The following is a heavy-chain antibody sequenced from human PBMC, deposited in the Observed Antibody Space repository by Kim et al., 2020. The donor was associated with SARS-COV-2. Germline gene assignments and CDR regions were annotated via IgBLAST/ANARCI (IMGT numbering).Heavy chain of an antibody. V-gene: IGHV3-7*05. J-gene: IGHJ4*02. CDR2: IKQDGSEK. CDR3: ARDLPTRGSSSWPLFDY. CDR1: GFTFSSYW. Sequence: GGSLRLSCAASGFTFSSYWMSWVRQAPGKGLEWVANIKQDGSEKYYVDSVKGRFTISRDNAKNSLYLQMNSLRAEDTAVYYCARDLPTRGSSSWPLFDYWGQGTLVTVSS. D-gene: IGHD6-13*01.